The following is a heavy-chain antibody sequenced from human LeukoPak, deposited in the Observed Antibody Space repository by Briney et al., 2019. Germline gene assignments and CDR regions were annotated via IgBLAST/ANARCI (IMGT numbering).Heavy chain of an antibody. V-gene: IGHV1-69*04. J-gene: IGHJ6*02. CDR1: GGTFSSYA. CDR2: IIPILGIA. CDR3: ARDVQCGGDCYSHYYYGMDV. Sequence: GASVKVSCKASGGTFSSYAISWVRQAPGQGLEWMGRIIPILGIANYAQKFQGRVTITADKSTSTAYMELSSLRSEDTAVYYCARDVQCGGDCYSHYYYGMDVWGQGTTVTVSS. D-gene: IGHD2-21*02.